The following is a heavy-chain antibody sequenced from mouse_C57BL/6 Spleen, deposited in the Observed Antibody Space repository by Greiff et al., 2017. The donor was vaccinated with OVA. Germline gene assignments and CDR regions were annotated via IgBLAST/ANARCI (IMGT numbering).Heavy chain of an antibody. V-gene: IGHV1-9*01. CDR1: GYTFTGYW. Sequence: VQLQQSGAELMKPGASVKLSCKATGYTFTGYWIEWVKQRPGHGLEWIGEILPGSGSTNYNEKFKGKATFTADTSSNTAYMQLSSLTTEDSAIYYCARSLYYYGSSYGYFDYWGQGTTLTVSS. D-gene: IGHD1-1*01. J-gene: IGHJ2*01. CDR3: ARSLYYYGSSYGYFDY. CDR2: ILPGSGST.